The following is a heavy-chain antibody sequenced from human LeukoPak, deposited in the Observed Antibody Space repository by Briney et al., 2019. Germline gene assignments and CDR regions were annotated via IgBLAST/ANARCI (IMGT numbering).Heavy chain of an antibody. Sequence: SETLSLICTVSGGSISSSSYYWGWIRQPPGKGLEWIGSIYYSGSTYYNPSLKSRVTISVDTSKNQFSLKLSSVTAADTAVYYCAKAAAGIWGRYFDYWGQGTLVTVSS. V-gene: IGHV4-39*07. D-gene: IGHD6-13*01. CDR3: AKAAAGIWGRYFDY. CDR1: GGSISSSSYY. CDR2: IYYSGST. J-gene: IGHJ4*02.